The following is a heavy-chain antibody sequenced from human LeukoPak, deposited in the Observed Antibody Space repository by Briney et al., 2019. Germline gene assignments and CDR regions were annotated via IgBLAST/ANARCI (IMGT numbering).Heavy chain of an antibody. Sequence: PSETLSLTCTVSGGSISSSSYYWGWIRQPPGKGLEWIGSIYHSGSTYYNPSLKSRVTISVGTSKNQFSLKLSSVTAADTAVYYCARGAPRLRFMPPKLFDYWGQGTLVTVSS. CDR2: IYHSGST. CDR3: ARGAPRLRFMPPKLFDY. CDR1: GGSISSSSYY. D-gene: IGHD5-12*01. V-gene: IGHV4-39*01. J-gene: IGHJ4*02.